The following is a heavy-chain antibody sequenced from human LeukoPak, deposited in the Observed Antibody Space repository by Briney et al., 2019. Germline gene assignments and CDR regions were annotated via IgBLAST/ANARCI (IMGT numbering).Heavy chain of an antibody. J-gene: IGHJ5*02. V-gene: IGHV4-61*02. D-gene: IGHD5-18*01. CDR1: GGSISSGSYY. Sequence: SQTLSLTCTVSGGSISSGSYYWSWIRQPAGKGLEWIRRIYTSGSTNYNPSLKSRVTISVDTSKNQFSLKLSSVTAADTAVYYCARDVNTAMPTWGQGTLVTVSS. CDR3: ARDVNTAMPT. CDR2: IYTSGST.